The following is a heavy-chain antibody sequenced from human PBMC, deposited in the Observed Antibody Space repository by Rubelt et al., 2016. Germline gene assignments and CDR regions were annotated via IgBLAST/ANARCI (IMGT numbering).Heavy chain of an antibody. CDR3: ARRYSNGLYWFFDL. CDR1: GGSVSATSYY. J-gene: IGHJ2*01. CDR2: ISYTGRT. V-gene: IGHV4-39*02. Sequence: QLHLQESGPGLVKPSETLSLTCTVSGGSVSATSYYWGWIRQPPGKGLEWIGSISYTGRTYYNPSLTRRVTISVDTSENNFSLKLTSVTAADTAVYYCARRYSNGLYWFFDLWGRGTLVTVSS. D-gene: IGHD6-19*01.